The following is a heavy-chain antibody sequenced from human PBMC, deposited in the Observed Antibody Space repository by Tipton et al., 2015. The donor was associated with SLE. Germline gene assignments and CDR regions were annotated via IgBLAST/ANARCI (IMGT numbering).Heavy chain of an antibody. Sequence: TLSLTCAVYGGSFSGYYWSWIRQPQGKGLEWIGEINHSGSTNYNPSLKSRVTISVDTSKNQFSLKLSSVTAADTAVYYCARGLVGGGGFDYWGQGTLVTVSS. V-gene: IGHV4-34*01. CDR1: GGSFSGYY. CDR2: INHSGST. D-gene: IGHD3-16*01. J-gene: IGHJ4*02. CDR3: ARGLVGGGGFDY.